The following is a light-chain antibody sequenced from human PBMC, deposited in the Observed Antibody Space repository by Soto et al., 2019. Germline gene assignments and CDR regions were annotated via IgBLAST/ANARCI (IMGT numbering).Light chain of an antibody. CDR1: SSDVGGYNY. J-gene: IGLJ1*01. CDR2: EVS. Sequence: SVLTQPASVSGSPGQSITISCTGTSSDVGGYNYVSWYQQHPGKAPKLMIYEVSNRPSGVSNRFSGSKSGNTASLTISGLQADDEAHYYCSSYAGSNNFVFGTGTKVTVL. CDR3: SSYAGSNNFV. V-gene: IGLV2-14*01.